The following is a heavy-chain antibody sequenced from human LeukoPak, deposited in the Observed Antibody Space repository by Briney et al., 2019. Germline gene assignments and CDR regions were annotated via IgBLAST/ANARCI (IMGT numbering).Heavy chain of an antibody. V-gene: IGHV3-15*01. CDR1: GFTSTNAW. CDR2: IRTNADGGTT. Sequence: GGPLRLSCAASGFTSTNAWMSWVRQAPGMGLEWVGRIRTNADGGTTDYAAPAKGRFTISRDDSKSTLYLQLSSLRTEDTGVYYCTRGGWFDAFGIWGQGAKVTVSS. CDR3: TRGGWFDAFGI. J-gene: IGHJ3*02. D-gene: IGHD6-19*01.